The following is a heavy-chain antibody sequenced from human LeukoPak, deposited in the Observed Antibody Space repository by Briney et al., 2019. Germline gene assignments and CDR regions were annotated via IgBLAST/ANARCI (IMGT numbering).Heavy chain of an antibody. J-gene: IGHJ6*02. CDR2: IYYSGST. CDR3: AGSPLYDFWSGYYSNYYYGMDV. Sequence: PSETLSLTCTVSGGSISSYYWSWIRQPPGKGLEWIGYIYYSGSTNYNPSLKSRVTISVDTSKNQFSLKLSSVTAADTAVYYCAGSPLYDFWSGYYSNYYYGMDVWGQGTTVTVSS. D-gene: IGHD3-3*01. V-gene: IGHV4-59*01. CDR1: GGSISSYY.